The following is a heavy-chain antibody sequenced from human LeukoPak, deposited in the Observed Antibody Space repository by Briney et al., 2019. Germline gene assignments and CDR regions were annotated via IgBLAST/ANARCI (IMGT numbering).Heavy chain of an antibody. CDR3: ARAKGCSGYADY. CDR2: IYYSGST. Sequence: SETLSLTCTVSGGSISSSSYYWGWIRQPPGKGLEWIGSIYYSGSTYYNPSLKSRVTISVDTSKNQFSLKLSSVTAADTAVYYCARAKGCSGYADYWGQGTLVTVSS. CDR1: GGSISSSSYY. D-gene: IGHD5-12*01. V-gene: IGHV4-39*07. J-gene: IGHJ4*02.